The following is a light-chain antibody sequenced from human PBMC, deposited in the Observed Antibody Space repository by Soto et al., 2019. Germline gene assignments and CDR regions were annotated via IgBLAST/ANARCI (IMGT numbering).Light chain of an antibody. CDR3: QQFNSYPIT. CDR2: DAS. Sequence: AIQLTQSPSSLSASVGDRVTITCRASQGISSALAWYQQKPGKAPKLLVYDASSLESGVPSRFSGSGSGTDFTLTISSLQPEDFATYYCQQFNSYPITFGQGTRLEIK. CDR1: QGISSA. J-gene: IGKJ5*01. V-gene: IGKV1-13*02.